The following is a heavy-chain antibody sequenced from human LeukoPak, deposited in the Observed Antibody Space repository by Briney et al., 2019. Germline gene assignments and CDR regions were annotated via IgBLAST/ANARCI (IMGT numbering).Heavy chain of an antibody. CDR1: GGSISSGSYY. D-gene: IGHD2-15*01. CDR2: IYTSGST. Sequence: PSETLSLTCTVSGGSISSGSYYWSWIRQPAGKGLEWIGRIYTSGSTNYNPSLKSRVTISVDASKNQFSLKLSSVTAADTAVYYCARLYCSGGSCYYDYWGQGTLVTVPS. J-gene: IGHJ4*02. V-gene: IGHV4-61*02. CDR3: ARLYCSGGSCYYDY.